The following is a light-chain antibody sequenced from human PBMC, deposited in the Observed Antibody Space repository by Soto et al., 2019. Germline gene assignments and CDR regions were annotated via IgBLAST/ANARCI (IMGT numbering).Light chain of an antibody. CDR1: QSVTTSF. J-gene: IGKJ3*01. CDR3: QHYGNSLFT. Sequence: LTQSPGTVSLSPGERATFSCRASQSVTTSFLAWYQQKPGQAPRLLIYDVSNRATGIPDRFIGSGSGTDFTLTINRLEPEDFAMYYWQHYGNSLFTFGPGTKVEMK. V-gene: IGKV3-20*01. CDR2: DVS.